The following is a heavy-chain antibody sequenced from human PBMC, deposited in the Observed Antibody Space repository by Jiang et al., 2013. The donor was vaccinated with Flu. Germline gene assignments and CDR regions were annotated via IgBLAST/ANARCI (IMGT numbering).Heavy chain of an antibody. CDR2: VSFDETER. CDR1: EFIFRNSP. V-gene: IGHV3-74*01. CDR3: TGDRGSVGDS. Sequence: GVVQPGGSLRLSCAASEFIFRNSPMHWVRQAPGKGLEWDSRVSFDETERHYADSVRGRFTVSRGNAQNTLHLQMNNLRAEDTAIYFCTGDRGSVGDSWGQGTLVTVSS. J-gene: IGHJ4*02. D-gene: IGHD6-25*01.